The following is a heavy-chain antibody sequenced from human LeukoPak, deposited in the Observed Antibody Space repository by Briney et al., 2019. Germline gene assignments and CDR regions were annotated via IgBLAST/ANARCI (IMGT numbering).Heavy chain of an antibody. CDR1: GFTFSSYA. J-gene: IGHJ4*02. Sequence: PGGSLRLSCAVSGFTFSSYAMSWVRQAPGKGLEWVSAISGSGGSTYYADSVKGRFTISRDNSKNTLYLQMNSLRAEDTAVYYCAKGSNYDFWSGYFDYWGQGTLVTVSS. D-gene: IGHD3-3*01. CDR2: ISGSGGST. CDR3: AKGSNYDFWSGYFDY. V-gene: IGHV3-23*01.